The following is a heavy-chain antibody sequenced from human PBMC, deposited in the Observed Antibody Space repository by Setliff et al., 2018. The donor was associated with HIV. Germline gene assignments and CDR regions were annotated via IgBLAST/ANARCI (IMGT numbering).Heavy chain of an antibody. CDR3: AREERGWSNRGAFDV. CDR2: IIHSGST. D-gene: IGHD6-19*01. J-gene: IGHJ3*01. Sequence: SETLSLTCAVYGGSFSGYYWSWIRQPPGKGLEWIGEIIHSGSTNYNPSLKSRVTVSADTSKNQFSLRLNSVTAADTVVYYCAREERGWSNRGAFDVWGLGTMVTVSS. CDR1: GGSFSGYY. V-gene: IGHV4-34*12.